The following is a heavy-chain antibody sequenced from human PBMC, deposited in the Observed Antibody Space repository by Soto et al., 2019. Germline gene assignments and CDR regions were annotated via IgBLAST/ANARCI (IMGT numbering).Heavy chain of an antibody. CDR2: IYDGGTT. CDR1: GGSISSAAYC. CDR3: ASVFDS. Sequence: PSETLSLTCTVSGGSISSAAYCWSWIRQSPDKGLEWIGHIYDGGTTYSSPSLKGRVTIYLDTSKNQFSLNLNSVTAADTAVYYCASVFDSWGQGTLVTCSS. J-gene: IGHJ4*02. V-gene: IGHV4-39*01.